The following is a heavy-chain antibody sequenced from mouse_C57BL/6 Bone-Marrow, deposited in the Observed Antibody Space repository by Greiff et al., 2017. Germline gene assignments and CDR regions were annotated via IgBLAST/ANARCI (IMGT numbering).Heavy chain of an antibody. J-gene: IGHJ2*01. CDR2: INPNNGGT. CDR1: GYTFTDYY. CDR3: ARDGRGEFDY. V-gene: IGHV1-26*01. Sequence: EVQLQQSGPELVKPGASVKISCKASGYTFTDYYMNWVKQSHGKSLEWIGDINPNNGGTSYNQKFKGKATLTVDKSSSTADMELRSLTSEVSAVYYCARDGRGEFDYWGQGTTLTVSS.